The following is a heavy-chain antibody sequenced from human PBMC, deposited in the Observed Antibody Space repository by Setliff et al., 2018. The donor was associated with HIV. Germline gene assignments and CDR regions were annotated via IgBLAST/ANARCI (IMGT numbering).Heavy chain of an antibody. D-gene: IGHD2-21*02. V-gene: IGHV1-3*01. CDR2: INPGNGNT. CDR3: AREPIGGDDAFDN. Sequence: ASVKVSCKASGYTFTNYAIHWVRQAPGQRLEWMGWINPGNGNTKYSQKFQGRVTITRDTSATTAYMELSSLRSEDTAIFYCAREPIGGDDAFDNWGQGTMVTVSS. J-gene: IGHJ3*02. CDR1: GYTFTNYA.